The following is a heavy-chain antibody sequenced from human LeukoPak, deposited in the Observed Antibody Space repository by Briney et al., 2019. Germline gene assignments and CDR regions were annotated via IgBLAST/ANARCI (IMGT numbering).Heavy chain of an antibody. CDR3: AATHYDSSGYTDY. Sequence: GASVKVSCKASGFTFTSSAMQWVRQARGQRLEWIGWIVVGSGNTNYAQKFQERVTITRDMSTSTAYMELSSLRSEDTAVYYCAATHYDSSGYTDYWGQGTLVTVSP. J-gene: IGHJ4*02. CDR1: GFTFTSSA. D-gene: IGHD3-22*01. V-gene: IGHV1-58*02. CDR2: IVVGSGNT.